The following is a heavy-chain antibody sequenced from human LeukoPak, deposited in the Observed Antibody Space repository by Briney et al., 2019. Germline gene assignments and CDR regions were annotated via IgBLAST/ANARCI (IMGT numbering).Heavy chain of an antibody. CDR3: AKDPSRELDI. J-gene: IGHJ3*02. D-gene: IGHD1-26*01. Sequence: PGGSLRLSCAASGFTFSSYSMNWVRQAPGKGLEWVSAISGSGGSTYYADSVKGRFTISRDNSKNTLYLQMNSLRAEDTAVYYCAKDPSRELDIWGQGTMVTVSS. CDR1: GFTFSSYS. V-gene: IGHV3-23*01. CDR2: ISGSGGST.